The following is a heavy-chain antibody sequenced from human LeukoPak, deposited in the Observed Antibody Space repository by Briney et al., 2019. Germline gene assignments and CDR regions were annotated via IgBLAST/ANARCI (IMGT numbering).Heavy chain of an antibody. CDR2: IIPILGIA. CDR1: GGTFSSYA. J-gene: IGHJ4*02. D-gene: IGHD3-9*01. CDR3: ARERSRAHYGILTGYYHTHFDY. Sequence: SVKVSCKASGGTFSSYAISWVRQAPGQGLEWMGRIIPILGIANYAQKFQGRVTITADKSTSTAYMELSSLRSEDTAVYYCARERSRAHYGILTGYYHTHFDYWGQGTLVTVSS. V-gene: IGHV1-69*04.